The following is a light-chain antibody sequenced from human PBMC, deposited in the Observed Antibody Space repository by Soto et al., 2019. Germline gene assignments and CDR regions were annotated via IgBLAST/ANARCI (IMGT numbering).Light chain of an antibody. V-gene: IGLV2-23*01. J-gene: IGLJ3*02. Sequence: QSVLTQPASVSGSPGQSITISCTGTSSDGGSYNLVSWYQQHPGKAPKLMIYEGSKRPSGVSNRFSGSKSGNTASLTISGLQAEDEADYYCCSYAGSFVFGGGTKLTVL. CDR2: EGS. CDR1: SSDGGSYNL. CDR3: CSYAGSFV.